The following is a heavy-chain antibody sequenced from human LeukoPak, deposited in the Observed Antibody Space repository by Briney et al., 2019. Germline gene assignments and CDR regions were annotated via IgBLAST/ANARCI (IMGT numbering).Heavy chain of an antibody. CDR1: GYTFTSYD. V-gene: IGHV1-8*01. CDR2: MNPNSGNT. J-gene: IGHJ6*03. CDR3: ARLDRNQFWSGYYLTYYYYYYMDV. Sequence: ASVKVSCTASGYTFTSYDINWVRQATGQGLEWMGWMNPNSGNTGYAQKVQDRVTMTRNTSISTAYMELSSLRSEDTAVYYCARLDRNQFWSGYYLTYYYYYYMDVWGKGTTVTVSS. D-gene: IGHD3-3*01.